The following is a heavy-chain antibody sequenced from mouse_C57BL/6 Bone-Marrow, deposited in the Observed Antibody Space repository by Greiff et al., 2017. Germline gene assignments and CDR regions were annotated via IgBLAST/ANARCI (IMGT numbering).Heavy chain of an antibody. Sequence: VQLQQSGPGLVQPSQSLSITCTVSGFSLTSYGVHWVRQSPGKGLEWLGVIWSGGSTDYNAAFISRLSISKDNSKSKVFFKMNSLQADDTARYYCARNGYLLYWYFDVWGTGTTVTVSS. CDR2: IWSGGST. J-gene: IGHJ1*03. D-gene: IGHD2-1*01. V-gene: IGHV2-2*01. CDR3: ARNGYLLYWYFDV. CDR1: GFSLTSYG.